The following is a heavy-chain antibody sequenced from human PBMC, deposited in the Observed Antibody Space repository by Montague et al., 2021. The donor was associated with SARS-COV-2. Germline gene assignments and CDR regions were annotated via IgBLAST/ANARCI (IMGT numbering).Heavy chain of an antibody. CDR2: ISDSGGST. CDR3: AKGGERITMIVVVITLADFDY. D-gene: IGHD3-22*01. Sequence: SLRLSCAASGFTFSSYAMSWVRQAPGKGLEWVSGISDSGGSTYYADSVKGRFTISRVNSKNTLYLQMNSLRAEDTAVYYCAKGGERITMIVVVITLADFDYWGQGTLVTVSS. V-gene: IGHV3-23*01. CDR1: GFTFSSYA. J-gene: IGHJ4*02.